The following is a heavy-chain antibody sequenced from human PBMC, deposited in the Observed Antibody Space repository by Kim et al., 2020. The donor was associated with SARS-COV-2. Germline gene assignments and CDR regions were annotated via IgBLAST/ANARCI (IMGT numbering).Heavy chain of an antibody. V-gene: IGHV1-46*01. Sequence: ASVKVSCKASGYTFTSYYMHWVRQAPGQGLEWMGIINPSGGSTSYAQKFQGRVTMTRDTSTSTVYMELSSLRSEDTAVYYCARDGRRYDSSGYSGYWHFDLGGPRTLVTVSS. CDR2: INPSGGST. D-gene: IGHD3-22*01. CDR3: ARDGRRYDSSGYSGYWHFDL. CDR1: GYTFTSYY. J-gene: IGHJ2*01.